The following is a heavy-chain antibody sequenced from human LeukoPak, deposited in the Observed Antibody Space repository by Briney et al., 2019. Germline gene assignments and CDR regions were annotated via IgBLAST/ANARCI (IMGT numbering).Heavy chain of an antibody. V-gene: IGHV3-30*04. D-gene: IGHD5-24*01. CDR3: AGDSSDGDYPPIHYYYMDV. Sequence: GGSLRLSCAASGFTFSNYAMHWVRQAPGKGLEWVAVISYDGSNKYYTDSVKGRFTISGDSSKNTLYLQMNSLRTEDTAVYYLAGDSSDGDYPPIHYYYMDVEGKGTTVTVP. CDR1: GFTFSNYA. J-gene: IGHJ6*03. CDR2: ISYDGSNK.